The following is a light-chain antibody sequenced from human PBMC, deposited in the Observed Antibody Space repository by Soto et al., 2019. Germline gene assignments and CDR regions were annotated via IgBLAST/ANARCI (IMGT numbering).Light chain of an antibody. CDR1: QTLINTY. CDR3: QRYTSSPALT. J-gene: IGKJ4*01. V-gene: IGKV3-20*01. Sequence: EIVLTQAPGTLSLSPGDRATLSCRASQTLINTYLAWYQQRPGLAPRLLIYDASTRTPGIADRFRGSGSGSDFTLTISRLGPEDFAVDYCQRYTSSPALTFGGGTRVDIK. CDR2: DAS.